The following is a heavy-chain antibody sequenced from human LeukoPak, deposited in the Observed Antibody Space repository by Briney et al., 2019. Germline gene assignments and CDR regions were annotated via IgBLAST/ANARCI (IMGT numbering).Heavy chain of an antibody. Sequence: GGSLRLSCAASGFTFSSYAMSWVRQAPGKGLEWVSAISGSGGSTYYADSVKGRFTISRDNSKNTLYLQMNSLGAEDTAVYYCAKDRGFHNWFDPWGQGTLVTVSS. CDR1: GFTFSSYA. CDR2: ISGSGGST. J-gene: IGHJ5*02. V-gene: IGHV3-23*01. CDR3: AKDRGFHNWFDP.